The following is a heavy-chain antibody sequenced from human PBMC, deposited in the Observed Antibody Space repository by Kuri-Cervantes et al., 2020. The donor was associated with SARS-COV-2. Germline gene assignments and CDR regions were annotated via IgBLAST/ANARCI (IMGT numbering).Heavy chain of an antibody. J-gene: IGHJ6*02. CDR1: GGSISSSSYY. CDR2: IYYSGST. V-gene: IGHV4-39*01. CDR3: ARGDCSGGSCYGMYV. D-gene: IGHD2-15*01. Sequence: SETLSLTCTVSGGSISSSSYYWGWIRQPPGKRLEWIGSIYYSGSTYYNPSLKSRVTISVDTSKNQFSLKLSSVTAADTAVYYCARGDCSGGSCYGMYVWGQGTTVTVSS.